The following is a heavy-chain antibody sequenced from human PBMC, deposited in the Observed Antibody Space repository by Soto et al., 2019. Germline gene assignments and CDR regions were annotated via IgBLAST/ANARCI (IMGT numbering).Heavy chain of an antibody. CDR3: AKDGHLYGSGSTYYYYYYMDV. CDR1: GFTFSSYG. Sequence: GGSLRLSCAASGFTFSSYGMHWVRQAPGKGLEWVAVISYDGSNKYYADSVKGRFTISRDNSKNTLYLQMNSLRAEDTGVYYCAKDGHLYGSGSTYYYYYYMDVWGKGTMVTVSS. J-gene: IGHJ6*03. D-gene: IGHD3-10*01. CDR2: ISYDGSNK. V-gene: IGHV3-30*18.